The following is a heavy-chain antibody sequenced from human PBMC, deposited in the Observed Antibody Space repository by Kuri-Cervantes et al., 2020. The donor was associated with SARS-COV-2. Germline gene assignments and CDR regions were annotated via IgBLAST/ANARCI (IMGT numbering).Heavy chain of an antibody. V-gene: IGHV4-34*01. Sequence: GSLRLSCAVYGGSFSGYYWSWIRQPPGKGLEWIGEINHSGSTNYNPSLKSRVTISVDTSKNQFFLKLSSVTAADTAVYYCASTMTTVTYPSWYFDYWGQGTLVTVSS. CDR1: GGSFSGYY. D-gene: IGHD4-11*01. CDR3: ASTMTTVTYPSWYFDY. CDR2: INHSGST. J-gene: IGHJ4*02.